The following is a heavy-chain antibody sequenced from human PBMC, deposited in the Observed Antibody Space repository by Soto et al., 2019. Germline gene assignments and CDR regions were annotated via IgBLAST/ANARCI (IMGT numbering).Heavy chain of an antibody. Sequence: GGSLRLSCAASGFTFSSYWVSWVRQAPGKGLEWVANIKQDGSEKYYVDSVRGRFTISRDNAKNSLYLQMNSLRAEDTAVYYCAKDYRGNWFDPWGQGTLVTVSS. V-gene: IGHV3-7*05. CDR2: IKQDGSEK. J-gene: IGHJ5*02. D-gene: IGHD3-10*01. CDR3: AKDYRGNWFDP. CDR1: GFTFSSYW.